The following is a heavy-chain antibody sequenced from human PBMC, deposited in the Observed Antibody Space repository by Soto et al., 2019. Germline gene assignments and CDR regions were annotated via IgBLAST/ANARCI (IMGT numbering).Heavy chain of an antibody. CDR1: GGSFSGYY. Sequence: SETLSLTCAVYGGSFSGYYWSWIRQPPGKGLEWIGEINHSGSTNYNPSLKSRVTISVDTSKNQFSLKLSSVTAADTAVYYCARGGRFIQLWFRGGGMDVWGQGTTVTVSS. D-gene: IGHD5-18*01. J-gene: IGHJ6*02. CDR3: ARGGRFIQLWFRGGGMDV. CDR2: INHSGST. V-gene: IGHV4-34*01.